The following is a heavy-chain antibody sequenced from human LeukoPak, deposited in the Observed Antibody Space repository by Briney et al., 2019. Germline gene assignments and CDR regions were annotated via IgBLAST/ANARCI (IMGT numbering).Heavy chain of an antibody. CDR2: ISSSSSYI. CDR1: GFTFSSYS. J-gene: IGHJ4*02. D-gene: IGHD6-6*01. CDR3: ARGGHIAARPSDFDY. Sequence: AGGSLRLSCAASGFTFSSYSMNWVRQAPGKGLEWVSSISSSSSYIYYADSVKGRFTISRDNAKNSLYLQMNSLRAEDTAVYYCARGGHIAARPSDFDYWGQGTLVTVSS. V-gene: IGHV3-21*01.